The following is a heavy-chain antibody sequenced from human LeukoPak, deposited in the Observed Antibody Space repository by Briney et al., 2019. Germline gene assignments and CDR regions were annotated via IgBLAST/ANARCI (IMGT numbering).Heavy chain of an antibody. CDR3: ASDSRPGADDAFDI. V-gene: IGHV4-39*07. CDR1: GGSISSSSYY. D-gene: IGHD2-8*02. CDR2: IYYSGST. Sequence: SETLSLTCTVSGGSISSSSYYWGWIRQPPGKGLEWIGSIYYSGSTNYNPSLKSRVTISVDTSKNQFSLKLSSVTAADTAVYYCASDSRPGADDAFDIWGQGTMVTVSS. J-gene: IGHJ3*02.